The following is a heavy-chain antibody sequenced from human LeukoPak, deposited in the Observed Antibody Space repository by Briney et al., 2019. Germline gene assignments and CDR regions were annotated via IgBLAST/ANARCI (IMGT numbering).Heavy chain of an antibody. CDR3: ARDPTFGCSSTSCYGGPNWFDP. Sequence: GGSLRLSCAASGFTFSSSAMSWVRQAPGKGLEWVSYISSSSSTIYYADSVKGRFTISRDNAKNSLYLQMNSLRAEDTAVYYCARDPTFGCSSTSCYGGPNWFDPWGQGTLVTVSS. J-gene: IGHJ5*02. CDR2: ISSSSSTI. V-gene: IGHV3-48*01. CDR1: GFTFSSSA. D-gene: IGHD2-2*01.